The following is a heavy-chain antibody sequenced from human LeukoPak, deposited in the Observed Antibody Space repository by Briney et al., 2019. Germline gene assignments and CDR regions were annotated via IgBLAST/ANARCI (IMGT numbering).Heavy chain of an antibody. CDR3: AAGPYCSGGSCYQNWFDP. D-gene: IGHD2-15*01. J-gene: IGHJ5*02. CDR1: GFTFTSSA. CDR2: IVVGSGNT. Sequence: SVKVSCKASGFTFTSSAVQWVRQTRGQRLEWIGWIVVGSGNTNYAQKFQERVAITRDMSASTAYMELSSLRSEDTAVYYCAAGPYCSGGSCYQNWFDPWGQGTLVTVSS. V-gene: IGHV1-58*01.